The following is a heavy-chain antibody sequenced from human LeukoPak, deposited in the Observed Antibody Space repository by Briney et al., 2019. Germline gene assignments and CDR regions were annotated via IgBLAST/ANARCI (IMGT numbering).Heavy chain of an antibody. CDR2: ISNTAYNT. Sequence: GGSLRLSCEASGFTFISYGMSWVRQAPGKGLEWVSTISNTAYNTYYADSVKGRFTISRDNSANTVSLQMNSLRAEDTALYYCAKHSGSYFIYSVDSWGQKGHGTVCS. CDR3: AKHSGSYFIYSVDS. J-gene: IGHJ4*02. CDR1: GFTFISYG. D-gene: IGHD2-15*01. V-gene: IGHV3-23*01.